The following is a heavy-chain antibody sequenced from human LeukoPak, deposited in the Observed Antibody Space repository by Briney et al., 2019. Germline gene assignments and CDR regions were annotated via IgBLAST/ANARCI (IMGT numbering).Heavy chain of an antibody. CDR1: GGSISSSSYY. V-gene: IGHV4-39*01. CDR3: ARQLGYSSGWTPTYYYYGMDV. Sequence: PSETLSLTCTVSGGSISSSSYYWGWIRQPPGKGLEWIGSIYYSGSTYYNPSLKSRVTISVDTSKNQFSLKLSSVTAADTAVYYSARQLGYSSGWTPTYYYYGMDVWGQGTTVTVSS. CDR2: IYYSGST. J-gene: IGHJ6*02. D-gene: IGHD6-19*01.